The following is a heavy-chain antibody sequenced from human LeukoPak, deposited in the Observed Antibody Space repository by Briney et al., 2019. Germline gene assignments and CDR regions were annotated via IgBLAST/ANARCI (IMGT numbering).Heavy chain of an antibody. D-gene: IGHD6-13*01. CDR1: GFTFSSYS. CDR2: IYSGGST. J-gene: IGHJ4*02. V-gene: IGHV3-53*01. CDR3: ATSGYSSSWYYFDY. Sequence: PGGSLRLSCAASGFTFSSYSMNWVRQAPGKGLEWVSVIYSGGSTYYADSVKGRFTISRDNSKNTLYLQMNSLRAEDTAVYYCATSGYSSSWYYFDYWGQGTLVTVSS.